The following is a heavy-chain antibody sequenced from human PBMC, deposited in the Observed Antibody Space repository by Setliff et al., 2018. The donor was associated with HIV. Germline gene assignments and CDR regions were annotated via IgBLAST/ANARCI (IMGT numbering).Heavy chain of an antibody. D-gene: IGHD5-12*01. CDR2: INQDESEK. V-gene: IGHV3-7*01. CDR3: ARVVATSDY. J-gene: IGHJ4*02. Sequence: LRLSCAASGFIFRNYWMTWVRQAPGRGLEWVASINQDESEKYYVDSVKGRFTISRDNAKNSLFLQVNSLRAEDTAVYYCARVVATSDYWGQGTLVTVSS. CDR1: GFIFRNYW.